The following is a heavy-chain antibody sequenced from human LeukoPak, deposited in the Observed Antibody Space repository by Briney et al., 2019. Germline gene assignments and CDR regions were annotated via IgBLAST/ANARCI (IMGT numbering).Heavy chain of an antibody. CDR2: ISSSGSTI. D-gene: IGHD6-19*01. V-gene: IGHV3-11*01. CDR3: ASSSGWYYFDY. CDR1: GGSMTSGDYY. Sequence: PSETLSLTCTVSGGSMTSGDYYWSWIRHRPGKGLEWVSYISSSGSTIYYADSVKGRFTISRDNAKNSLYLQMNGLRAEDTAVYYCASSSGWYYFDYWGQGTLVTVSS. J-gene: IGHJ4*02.